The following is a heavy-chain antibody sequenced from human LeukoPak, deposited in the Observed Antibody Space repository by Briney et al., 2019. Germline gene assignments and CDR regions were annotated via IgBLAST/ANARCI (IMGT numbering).Heavy chain of an antibody. D-gene: IGHD6-6*01. Sequence: SETLSLTCTVSGGSMSLYHWTWIRQSPGKGLEWIGNIYSSGSANYKPSLKSRLTISVDTSKNQFSLKLSSVTAADTAVYYCAGPDIATRPKKYFHYYMDVWGKGTTVTVSS. CDR1: GGSMSLYH. J-gene: IGHJ6*03. CDR3: AGPDIATRPKKYFHYYMDV. V-gene: IGHV4-4*09. CDR2: IYSSGSA.